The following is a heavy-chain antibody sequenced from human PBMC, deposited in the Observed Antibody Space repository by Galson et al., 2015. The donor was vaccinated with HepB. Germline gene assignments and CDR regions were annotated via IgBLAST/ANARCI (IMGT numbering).Heavy chain of an antibody. J-gene: IGHJ4*02. CDR2: IYYSGST. Sequence: TLSLTCTVSGGSISSGDYFWSWIRQHPGKGLEWIGHIYYSGSTYDNPSLTSRVTISIDTSENQFSLKLNSVTAADTAVYYCARGDYGDSTFDYSGQGTLVTVSS. D-gene: IGHD4-17*01. V-gene: IGHV4-31*03. CDR1: GGSISSGDYF. CDR3: ARGDYGDSTFDY.